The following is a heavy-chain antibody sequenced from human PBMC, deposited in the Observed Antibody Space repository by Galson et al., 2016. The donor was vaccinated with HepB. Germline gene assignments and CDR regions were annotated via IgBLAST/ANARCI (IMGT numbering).Heavy chain of an antibody. CDR1: GFTFDDYA. D-gene: IGHD3-22*01. CDR2: ISWDSGRR. Sequence: SLRLSCAASGFTFDDYAMHWVRQVPGKGLEWVPGISWDSGRRAYADSVKGRFTISRDNAKNSLYLQMNSLRAEDTALYYCAKGPQYYEHENWFDPWGQGTLVTVSS. V-gene: IGHV3-9*01. CDR3: AKGPQYYEHENWFDP. J-gene: IGHJ5*02.